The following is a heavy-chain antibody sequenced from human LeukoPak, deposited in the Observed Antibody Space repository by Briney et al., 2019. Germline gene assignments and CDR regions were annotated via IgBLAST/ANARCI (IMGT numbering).Heavy chain of an antibody. D-gene: IGHD2-2*01. CDR1: GFTFSSYA. CDR2: IRSKAYSGTT. CDR3: SSGSSTSWYFDY. V-gene: IGHV3-49*04. Sequence: GRSLRLSCAASGFTFSSYAMHWVRQAPGKGLEWVGFIRSKAYSGTTEYAASVKGRFSISRDDSKNIAFLQMNSLKTEDTAVYYCSSGSSTSWYFDYWGQGTLVTVSS. J-gene: IGHJ4*02.